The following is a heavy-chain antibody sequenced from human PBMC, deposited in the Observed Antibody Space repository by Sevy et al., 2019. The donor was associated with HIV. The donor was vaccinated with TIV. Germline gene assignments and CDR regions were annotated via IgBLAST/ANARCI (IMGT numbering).Heavy chain of an antibody. CDR2: MYYSVRT. D-gene: IGHD3-16*01. CDR3: AREGGGSEFGFYFDI. J-gene: IGHJ3*02. Sequence: SETLSLTCNISGGSISNYYWSWLRQPPGKGLEWIGYMYYSVRTNYNPSLKSRVTISLDTSKNHFSLKLSSVTAADTAVYYCAREGGGSEFGFYFDIWGQGTMVTVSS. CDR1: GGSISNYY. V-gene: IGHV4-59*13.